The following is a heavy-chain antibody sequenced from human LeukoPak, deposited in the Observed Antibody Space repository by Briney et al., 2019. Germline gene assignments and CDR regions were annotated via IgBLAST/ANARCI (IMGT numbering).Heavy chain of an antibody. D-gene: IGHD3-22*01. Sequence: SVKVSCKASGGTFSSYAISWVRQAPGQGLEWMGRIIPILGIANYAQKFQGRVTITADKSTSTAYMELSSLRSEGTAVYYCARDYLGEGYYYDSSGYYFDYWGQGTLVTVSS. CDR1: GGTFSSYA. CDR3: ARDYLGEGYYYDSSGYYFDY. J-gene: IGHJ4*02. V-gene: IGHV1-69*04. CDR2: IIPILGIA.